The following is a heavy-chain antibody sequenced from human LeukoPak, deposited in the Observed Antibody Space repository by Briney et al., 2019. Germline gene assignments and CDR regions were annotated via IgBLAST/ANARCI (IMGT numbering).Heavy chain of an antibody. Sequence: GGSLRLSCAASGFTFSSYAMHWVRQAPGKGLEWVAVISYDGSNKYYADSVEGRFTISRDNSKNTLYLQMNSLRAEDTAVYYCARDGLGIDYWGQGTLVTVSS. D-gene: IGHD3-9*01. J-gene: IGHJ4*02. V-gene: IGHV3-30-3*01. CDR3: ARDGLGIDY. CDR2: ISYDGSNK. CDR1: GFTFSSYA.